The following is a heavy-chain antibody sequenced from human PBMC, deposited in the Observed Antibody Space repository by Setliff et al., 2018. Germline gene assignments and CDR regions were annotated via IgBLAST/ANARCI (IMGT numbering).Heavy chain of an antibody. CDR3: AKDSDSSGYYSRYYGMDV. Sequence: GSLRLSCAASGFTFSTYAMNWVRQAPGKGLEWVSAISYSGGSTYYADSVKGRFTISRDNSKNTLYLQMNSLRAEDTAVYYCAKDSDSSGYYSRYYGMDVWGQGTTVTVSS. CDR2: ISYSGGST. D-gene: IGHD3-22*01. V-gene: IGHV3-23*01. CDR1: GFTFSTYA. J-gene: IGHJ6*02.